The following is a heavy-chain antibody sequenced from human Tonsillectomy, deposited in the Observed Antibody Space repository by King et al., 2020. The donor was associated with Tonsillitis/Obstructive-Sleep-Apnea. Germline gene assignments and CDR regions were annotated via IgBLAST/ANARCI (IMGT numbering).Heavy chain of an antibody. J-gene: IGHJ2*01. Sequence: EVQLVESGGGVVRPGGSLRLSCAASGFTFDDYGMSWVRQAPGKGLEWVSGINWNGGSSGYAGSVKGRFTISRDNAKNSLYLQMNSLRAEDTALYYCARDRGVPAATGYWYFDLWGRGTLVTVSS. D-gene: IGHD2-2*01. V-gene: IGHV3-20*04. CDR1: GFTFDDYG. CDR3: ARDRGVPAATGYWYFDL. CDR2: INWNGGSS.